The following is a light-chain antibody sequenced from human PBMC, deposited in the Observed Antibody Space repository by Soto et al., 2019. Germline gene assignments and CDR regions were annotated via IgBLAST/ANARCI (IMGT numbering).Light chain of an antibody. CDR3: QQYDNLPAT. V-gene: IGKV1-33*01. CDR2: DAS. Sequence: DIQMTQSPSSLSASVGDRVTITCQASQDISNYLNWYQQKPGKAPKLLIYDASNLETGVPSRFSGSGSGTDFTFTISSLQPEDIATYYCQQYDNLPATFGGGTEVEIK. CDR1: QDISNY. J-gene: IGKJ4*01.